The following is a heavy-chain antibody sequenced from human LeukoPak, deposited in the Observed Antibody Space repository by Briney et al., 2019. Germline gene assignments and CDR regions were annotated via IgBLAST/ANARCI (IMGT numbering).Heavy chain of an antibody. J-gene: IGHJ4*02. D-gene: IGHD3-22*01. Sequence: PGGSLRLSCAASGFTFSSYSMNWVRQAQGKGLGWVSSFSSSSSYIYYADSVKGRFTISRDNAKNSLYLQMNSLRAEDTAVYYCAREQLGYYYDSSGYLYWGQGTLVTVSS. CDR2: FSSSSSYI. V-gene: IGHV3-21*01. CDR3: AREQLGYYYDSSGYLY. CDR1: GFTFSSYS.